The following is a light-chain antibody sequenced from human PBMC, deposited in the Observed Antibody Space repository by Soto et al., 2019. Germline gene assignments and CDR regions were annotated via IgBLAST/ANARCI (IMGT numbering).Light chain of an antibody. J-gene: IGLJ3*02. Sequence: SYELTQPPSVSVSPGQTAIITCSGDKLGNKYTCWYQQKPGQSPVLVIYQDNKRPSGIPERLSGSNSGNTATLTISGTQAMDEADYYCQAWDSRSYVVFGGGTKLTVL. CDR1: KLGNKY. V-gene: IGLV3-1*01. CDR3: QAWDSRSYVV. CDR2: QDN.